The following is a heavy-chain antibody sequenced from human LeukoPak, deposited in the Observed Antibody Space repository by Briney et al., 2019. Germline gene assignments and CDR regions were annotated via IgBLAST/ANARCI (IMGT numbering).Heavy chain of an antibody. CDR2: INSGSDTI. D-gene: IGHD3-10*01. J-gene: IGHJ4*02. V-gene: IGHV3-48*02. CDR3: ARGKIGSREYYFDY. Sequence: GGSLRLSCAVSGLAFSSYSMNWVRQAPGKGLEWVSYINSGSDTIYYADSVKGRFTISRDNAKNSLYLQMNSLRDEDTAVYYCARGKIGSREYYFDYWGQGTLVTVSS. CDR1: GLAFSSYS.